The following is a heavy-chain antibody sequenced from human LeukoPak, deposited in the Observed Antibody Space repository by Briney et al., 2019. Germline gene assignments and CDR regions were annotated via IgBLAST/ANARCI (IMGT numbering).Heavy chain of an antibody. V-gene: IGHV3-23*01. D-gene: IGHD3-22*01. CDR1: GFTFSSYA. CDR3: AKDFCRTYDSSGYPSWFDP. Sequence: SGGSLRLSCAASGFTFSSYAMSWVRQAPGKGLEWVSAISGSGGSTYYADSVKGRFTISRDNSKNTLYLQMNSLRAEDTAVYDCAKDFCRTYDSSGYPSWFDPWGQGTLVTVSS. CDR2: ISGSGGST. J-gene: IGHJ5*02.